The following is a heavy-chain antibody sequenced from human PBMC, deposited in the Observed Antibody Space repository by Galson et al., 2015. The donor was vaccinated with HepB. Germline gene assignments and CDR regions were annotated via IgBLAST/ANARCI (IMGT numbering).Heavy chain of an antibody. CDR2: ISGSGGST. CDR1: GFPFRSYA. CDR3: AILGRGSYYDYVWGSYRWDPFDY. D-gene: IGHD3-16*02. Sequence: LRLSCAASGFPFRSYAMSWVRQAPGKGLEWVSAISGSGGSTYYADSVKGRFTISRDNSKNTLYLQMNSLRAEDTAVYYCAILGRGSYYDYVWGSYRWDPFDYWGQGTLVTVSS. V-gene: IGHV3-23*01. J-gene: IGHJ4*02.